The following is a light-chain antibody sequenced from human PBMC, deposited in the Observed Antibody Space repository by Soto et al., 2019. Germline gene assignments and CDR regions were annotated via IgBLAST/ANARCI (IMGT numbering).Light chain of an antibody. Sequence: ETVLTQSSGILSLSPGERATLSYRASQSVAKNYLAWYQHKPGQGPRLLISGASSRATGIPDRFSGSGSGTDFTLTISRLQPEDFAVYYCLQYASEPLTFGGGTKVEI. CDR1: QSVAKNY. V-gene: IGKV3-20*01. CDR2: GAS. J-gene: IGKJ4*01. CDR3: LQYASEPLT.